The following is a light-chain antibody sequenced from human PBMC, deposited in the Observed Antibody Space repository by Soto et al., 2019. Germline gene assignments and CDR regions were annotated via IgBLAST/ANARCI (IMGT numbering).Light chain of an antibody. CDR2: WAS. CDR1: QSVLYSSNNKNY. Sequence: DIVMTQSPNSLAVSLVERATINCKSSQSVLYSSNNKNYFAWYQQKPGQPPKPLIYWASTRESGGPDRCSGSGSGTDVTPTISSLQAEDGAVYYCQQYYSTPMYTFGQGTKLEIK. CDR3: QQYYSTPMYT. J-gene: IGKJ2*01. V-gene: IGKV4-1*01.